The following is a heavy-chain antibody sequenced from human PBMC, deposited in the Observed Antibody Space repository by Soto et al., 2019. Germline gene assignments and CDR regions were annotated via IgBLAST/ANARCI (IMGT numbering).Heavy chain of an antibody. CDR3: AKQRGYSSGWYGAFDI. CDR2: ISGSGDST. J-gene: IGHJ3*02. CDR1: GFTFIDYA. D-gene: IGHD6-19*01. V-gene: IGHV3-23*01. Sequence: GGSLSLSCAASGFTFIDYAMSWVRQAPGKGLEWVALISGSGDSTYYADSVKGRFTISRDDSKNAVYLQMDSLRAEDTAVYYCAKQRGYSSGWYGAFDIWGQGTMVTVSS.